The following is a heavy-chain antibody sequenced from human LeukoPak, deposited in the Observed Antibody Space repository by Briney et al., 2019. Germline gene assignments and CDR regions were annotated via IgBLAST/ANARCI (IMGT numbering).Heavy chain of an antibody. D-gene: IGHD5-18*01. CDR2: VSGGGETT. CDR1: EFTFSSYE. CDR3: ARVGRIQYFDC. V-gene: IGHV3-48*03. Sequence: GGSLRLSCSASEFTFSSYEMNWVRQAPGKGLEWVSYVSGGGETTLYADSVKGRFTTSRDNAKNSLYLQLTSLRAEDTAVYYRARVGRIQYFDCWGQGTLVTVSS. J-gene: IGHJ4*02.